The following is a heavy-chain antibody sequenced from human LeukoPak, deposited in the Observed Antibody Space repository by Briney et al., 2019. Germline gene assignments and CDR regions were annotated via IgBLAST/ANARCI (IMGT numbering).Heavy chain of an antibody. Sequence: SVKVSCKASGGTFSSYAISRVRQAPGQGLEWMGRIIPIFGTANYAQKFQGRVTITTDESTSTAYMELSSLRSEDTAVYYCARGGSITSVKLRFNWFDPWGQGTLVTVSS. J-gene: IGHJ5*02. CDR2: IIPIFGTA. CDR1: GGTFSSYA. V-gene: IGHV1-69*05. D-gene: IGHD3-3*01. CDR3: ARGGSITSVKLRFNWFDP.